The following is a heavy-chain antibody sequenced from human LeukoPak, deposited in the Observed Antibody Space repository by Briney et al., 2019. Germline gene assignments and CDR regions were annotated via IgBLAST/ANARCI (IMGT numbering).Heavy chain of an antibody. D-gene: IGHD3-10*01. CDR3: AREPDYYGSGSYDY. CDR1: GYTFSNHD. Sequence: ASVKVSCKASGYTFSNHDINWVRQVPGHGLEWMGWMNPNSGNTGYAQKLQGRVTMTTDTSTSTAYMELRSLRSDDTAVYYCAREPDYYGSGSYDYWGQGTLVTVSS. CDR2: MNPNSGNT. J-gene: IGHJ4*02. V-gene: IGHV1-8*01.